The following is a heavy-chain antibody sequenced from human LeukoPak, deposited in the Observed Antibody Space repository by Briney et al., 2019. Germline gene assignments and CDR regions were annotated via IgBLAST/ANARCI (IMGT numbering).Heavy chain of an antibody. CDR2: IKPDGNEK. CDR3: SGRDSSRSPRAY. J-gene: IGHJ4*02. Sequence: PGGSLRLSCAASGLTFTDFWMNWVRLAPGRGPEGLANIKPDGNEKYYVDSVKGRFAISRDNAKNEVYLEMNSLRAEDTGVYYCSGRDSSRSPRAYWGQGTLVSVSS. V-gene: IGHV3-7*01. D-gene: IGHD2-2*01. CDR1: GLTFTDFW.